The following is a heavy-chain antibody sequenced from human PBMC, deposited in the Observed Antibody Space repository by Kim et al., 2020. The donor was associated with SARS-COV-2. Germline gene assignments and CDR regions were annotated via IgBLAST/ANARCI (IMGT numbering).Heavy chain of an antibody. CDR2: IYYSGST. Sequence: SETLSLTCTVSGGSISSYYWSWIRQPPGKGLEWIGYIYYSGSTNYNPSLKSRVTISVDTSKNQFPLKLSSVTAADTAVYYCARGGRLGELYSYYGMVVWGQGTPVTVSS. D-gene: IGHD3-16*01. CDR3: ARGGRLGELYSYYGMVV. J-gene: IGHJ6*02. V-gene: IGHV4-59*01. CDR1: GGSISSYY.